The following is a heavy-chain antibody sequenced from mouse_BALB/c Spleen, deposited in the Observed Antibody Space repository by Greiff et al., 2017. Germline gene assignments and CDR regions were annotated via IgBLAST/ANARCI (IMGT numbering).Heavy chain of an antibody. CDR2: ISSGSSTI. CDR3: ARSRGYYGSRGYFDV. V-gene: IGHV5-17*02. Sequence: DVMLVESGGGLVQPGGSRKLSCAASGFTFSSFGMHWVRQAPEKGLEWVAYISSGSSTIYYADTVKGRFTISRDNPKNTLFLQMTSLRSEDTAMYYCARSRGYYGSRGYFDVWGAGTTVTVSS. D-gene: IGHD1-1*01. J-gene: IGHJ1*01. CDR1: GFTFSSFG.